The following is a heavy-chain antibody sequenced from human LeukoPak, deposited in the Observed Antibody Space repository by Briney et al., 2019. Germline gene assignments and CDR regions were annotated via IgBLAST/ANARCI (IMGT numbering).Heavy chain of an antibody. J-gene: IGHJ4*02. CDR1: GFTYSDHY. D-gene: IGHD5-24*01. CDR2: TRNKANTYST. V-gene: IGHV3-72*01. CDR3: ARGETATIRVPYFDY. Sequence: GGSLRLSCAASGFTYSDHYMDWVRQTPGKGLEWIGRTRNKANTYSTEYAASVKGRFTVSRDESKNSLYLQMSSLKTEDTAVYFCARGETATIRVPYFDYWGPGTLVTVSS.